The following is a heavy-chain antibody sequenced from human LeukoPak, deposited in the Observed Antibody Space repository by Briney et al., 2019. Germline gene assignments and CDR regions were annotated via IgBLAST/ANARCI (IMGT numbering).Heavy chain of an antibody. J-gene: IGHJ3*02. CDR3: ARDRGSGSVHAFDI. CDR2: IYSGGST. CDR1: GFTVSSNY. V-gene: IGHV3-53*01. D-gene: IGHD6-25*01. Sequence: GGSLRLSCAASGFTVSSNYMSWVRQAPGKGLEWVSVIYSGGSTYYADSVKGRFTISRDNSKNTLYLQMNSLRAEDTAVYYCARDRGSGSVHAFDIWGQGTKVTVSS.